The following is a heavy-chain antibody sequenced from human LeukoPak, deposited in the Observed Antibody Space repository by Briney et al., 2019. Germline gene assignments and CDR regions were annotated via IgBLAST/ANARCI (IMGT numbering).Heavy chain of an antibody. D-gene: IGHD3-10*01. CDR1: GGTFSSYA. V-gene: IGHV1-69*05. J-gene: IGHJ4*02. CDR3: ARGRAGGDYFDY. CDR2: IIPIFGTA. Sequence: GASVKVSCKASGGTFSSYAISWVRQAPGQGLEWMGGIIPIFGTANYAQKFQGRVTITTDESTSKAYMELSSLRSEDTAVYYYARGRAGGDYFDYWGQGTLVTVSS.